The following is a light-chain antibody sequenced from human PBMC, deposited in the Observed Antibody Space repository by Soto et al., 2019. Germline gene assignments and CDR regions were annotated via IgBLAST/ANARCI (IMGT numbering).Light chain of an antibody. V-gene: IGKV1-33*01. CDR3: QQYDNLPFT. CDR1: QGISTD. CDR2: DAS. J-gene: IGKJ3*01. Sequence: DIQMTQSPSSLSASVGDRVTITCQASQGISTDLNWYQEKPGKVPKLLIYDASNLETGVPSRFSGSGSETDFTFTISSLQPEDFATYYCQQYDNLPFTFGPGTKVGIK.